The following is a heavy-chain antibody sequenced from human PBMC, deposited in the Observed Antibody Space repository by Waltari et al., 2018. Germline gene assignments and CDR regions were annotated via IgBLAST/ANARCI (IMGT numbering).Heavy chain of an antibody. V-gene: IGHV1-69*01. J-gene: IGHJ4*02. Sequence: QVQLVQSGAEVKKPGSSVKVSCKASGGTFSSYAISWVRQAPGQGLGWMGGIIPIFGTANTAQKFQGRVTITADESTSTAYMELSSLRSEDTAVYYCARDLFPYCTNGVCYTGCFDYWGQGTLVTVSS. CDR2: IIPIFGTA. CDR3: ARDLFPYCTNGVCYTGCFDY. D-gene: IGHD2-8*01. CDR1: GGTFSSYA.